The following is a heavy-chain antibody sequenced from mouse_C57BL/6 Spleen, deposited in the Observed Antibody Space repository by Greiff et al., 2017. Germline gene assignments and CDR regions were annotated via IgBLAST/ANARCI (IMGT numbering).Heavy chain of an antibody. CDR3: ARGSGQYDFDD. CDR1: GYTFTSYT. D-gene: IGHD1-1*01. V-gene: IGHV1-4*01. Sequence: VQLLQSGAELARPGASVKMSCKASGYTFTSYTMHWVKQRPGQGLEWIGYINPSSGYTKYNQKFKDKATLTADKSSSTAYMQLSSRTSEDSAVYYCARGSGQYDFDDWGQGTTLTVSS. CDR2: INPSSGYT. J-gene: IGHJ2*01.